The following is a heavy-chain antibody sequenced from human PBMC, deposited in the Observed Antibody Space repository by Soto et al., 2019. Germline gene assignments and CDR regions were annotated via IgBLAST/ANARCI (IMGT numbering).Heavy chain of an antibody. V-gene: IGHV1-18*01. Sequence: GASVKVSCKASGYTFTSYGISWVRQAPGQGLEWMGWVTAYNGNTNYAQKFQGRVTMTTDTSTSTAYMELRSLRSDDTAVYYCARDTYYYDTSGYFASHDWFDPWGQGTLVTVSS. CDR3: ARDTYYYDTSGYFASHDWFDP. J-gene: IGHJ5*02. D-gene: IGHD3-22*01. CDR1: GYTFTSYG. CDR2: VTAYNGNT.